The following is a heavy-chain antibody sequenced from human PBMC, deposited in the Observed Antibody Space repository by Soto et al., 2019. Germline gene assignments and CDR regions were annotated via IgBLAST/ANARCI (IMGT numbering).Heavy chain of an antibody. CDR1: GFTFSSYA. V-gene: IGHV3-23*01. Sequence: EVQLLESGGGLVQPGGSLRLSCAASGFTFSSYAMSWVRQAPGKGLEWVSAISGSGGSTYYADSVKGRFTISRDNSKNTLYLQMNSLRAEDTAVYYCAKDGPLSAYTAMGGLDFDYWGQGTLVTVSS. D-gene: IGHD5-18*01. J-gene: IGHJ4*02. CDR2: ISGSGGST. CDR3: AKDGPLSAYTAMGGLDFDY.